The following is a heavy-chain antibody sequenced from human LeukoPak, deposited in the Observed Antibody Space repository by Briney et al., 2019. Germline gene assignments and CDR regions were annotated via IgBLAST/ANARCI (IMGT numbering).Heavy chain of an antibody. Sequence: GGSLRLSCAASGFTFSSYGMHWVRQAPGKGLEWVAVISYDGSNKYYADSVKGRFTISRDNSKNTLYQQMNSLRAEDTAVYYCAKDQSDYVWGSYPLDYWGQGTLVTVSS. CDR1: GFTFSSYG. D-gene: IGHD3-16*02. CDR3: AKDQSDYVWGSYPLDY. V-gene: IGHV3-30*18. CDR2: ISYDGSNK. J-gene: IGHJ4*02.